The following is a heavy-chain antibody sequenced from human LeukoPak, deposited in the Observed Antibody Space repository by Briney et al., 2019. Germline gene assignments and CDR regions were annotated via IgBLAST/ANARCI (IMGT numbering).Heavy chain of an antibody. CDR1: GGTFSSYA. Sequence: ASVKVSCKASGGTFSSYAISWVRQAPGQGLEWMGRIIPILGIANYAQKFQGRVTITADKSTSTAYMELSSLRSEDTAVYYCAANYGSGSYSSDYWGQGTLVTVSS. V-gene: IGHV1-69*04. D-gene: IGHD3-10*01. CDR2: IIPILGIA. CDR3: AANYGSGSYSSDY. J-gene: IGHJ4*02.